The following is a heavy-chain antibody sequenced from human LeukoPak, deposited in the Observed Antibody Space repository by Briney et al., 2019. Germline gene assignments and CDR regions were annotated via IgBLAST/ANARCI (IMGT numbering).Heavy chain of an antibody. Sequence: GGSLRLSCAASGFTFSSYAMSWVRQAPGKGLEWVSAISGSGGSTYYADSVKGRFTISRDNSKNTLYLQMDSLRAEDTAVYYCAKDGSSPSGHYWGQGTLVTVSS. CDR2: ISGSGGST. CDR3: AKDGSSPSGHY. J-gene: IGHJ4*02. V-gene: IGHV3-23*01. D-gene: IGHD6-6*01. CDR1: GFTFSSYA.